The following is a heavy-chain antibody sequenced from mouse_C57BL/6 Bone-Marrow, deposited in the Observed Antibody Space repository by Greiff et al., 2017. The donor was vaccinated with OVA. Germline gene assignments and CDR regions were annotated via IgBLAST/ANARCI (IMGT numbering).Heavy chain of an antibody. CDR2: INPNNGGT. D-gene: IGHD1-1*01. CDR1: GYTFTDYN. CDR3: ARGDYGSSYFDY. Sequence: VQLKQSGPELVKPGASVKIPCKASGYTFTDYNMDWVKQSHGKSLEWIGDINPNNGGTIYNQKFKGKATLTVDKSSSTAYMELRSLTSEDTAVDYCARGDYGSSYFDYWGQGTTLTVSS. J-gene: IGHJ2*01. V-gene: IGHV1-18*01.